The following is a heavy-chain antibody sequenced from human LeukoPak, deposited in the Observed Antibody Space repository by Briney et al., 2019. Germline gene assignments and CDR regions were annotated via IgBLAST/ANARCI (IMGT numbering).Heavy chain of an antibody. V-gene: IGHV3-30*03. J-gene: IGHJ5*02. CDR1: GFTFSSYG. CDR3: AVDYDSSGYYFS. Sequence: GGSLRLSCAASGFTFSSYGMHWVRQAPGKGLEWVAVISYDGSNKYYADSVKGRFTISRDNSKNTLYLQMNSLRAEDTAVYYCAVDYDSSGYYFSWGQGTLVTVSS. CDR2: ISYDGSNK. D-gene: IGHD3-22*01.